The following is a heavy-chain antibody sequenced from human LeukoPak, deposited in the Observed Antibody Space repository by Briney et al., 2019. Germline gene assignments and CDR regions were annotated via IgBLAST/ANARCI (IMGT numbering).Heavy chain of an antibody. V-gene: IGHV1-46*01. CDR1: GYTFTSYY. CDR3: ARPRYYYDSSGSFDY. D-gene: IGHD3-22*01. Sequence: ASVKVSCKASGYTFTSYYMHWVRQAPGQGLEWMGIINPSGGSTSYAQKFQGRVTMTRDTSTSTVYMELSGLRSEDTAVYYCARPRYYYDSSGSFDYWGQGTLVTVSS. J-gene: IGHJ4*02. CDR2: INPSGGST.